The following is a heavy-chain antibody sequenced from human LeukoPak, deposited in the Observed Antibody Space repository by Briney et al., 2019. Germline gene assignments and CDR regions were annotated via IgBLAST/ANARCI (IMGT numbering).Heavy chain of an antibody. CDR1: GFTFSDYY. CDR3: ARDWGSATATRWPGY. J-gene: IGHJ4*02. Sequence: GGSLRLSCAASGFTFSDYYMSWIRQAPGKGLECVSYISSSSSFTNYADSVKGRFTISRDNAKNSLYLQMNSLRAEDTAVYYCARDWGSATATRWPGYWGQGTLVTVSS. D-gene: IGHD2-15*01. CDR2: ISSSSSFT. V-gene: IGHV3-11*05.